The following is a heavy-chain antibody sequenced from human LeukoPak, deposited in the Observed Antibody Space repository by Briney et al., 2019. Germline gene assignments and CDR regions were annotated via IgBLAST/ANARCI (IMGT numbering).Heavy chain of an antibody. J-gene: IGHJ4*02. V-gene: IGHV4-39*01. CDR3: ATQDSSHY. CDR2: IRYSESA. D-gene: IGHD3-22*01. CDR1: GHSVSSTNYY. Sequence: PSETLSLTCTVSGHSVSSTNYYWGWIRQPPGRGLEWIASIRYSESAYYSPSLKSRATISVDTSKNQFSLRLRSLTAPDTAVYYCATQDSSHYWGQGTLVTVSS.